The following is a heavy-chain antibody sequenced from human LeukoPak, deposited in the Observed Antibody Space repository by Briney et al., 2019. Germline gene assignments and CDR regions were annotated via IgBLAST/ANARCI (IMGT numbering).Heavy chain of an antibody. CDR2: IKPKTDGGTT. V-gene: IGHV3-15*07. CDR1: GFTFSNAY. CDR3: ITPLPYSAQ. Sequence: GGSLRLSCAASGFTFSNAYMNWVRQAPGKGLEWVGRIKPKTDGGTTEYAASVKGRFSISRDDSKNMLYLQMNSLKTEDTAVYYCITPLPYSAQGGQGTLVTVSS. J-gene: IGHJ4*02. D-gene: IGHD2-21*01.